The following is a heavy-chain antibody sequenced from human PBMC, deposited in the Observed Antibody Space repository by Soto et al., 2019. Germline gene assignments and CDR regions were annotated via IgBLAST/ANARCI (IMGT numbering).Heavy chain of an antibody. D-gene: IGHD6-13*01. CDR3: ARLPDRRPKQMIAAANAVS. J-gene: IGHJ5*02. Sequence: PSETLSLTCAVHGGAFSGYSWSWIRQPPGKGMEWIGEINDTGSTSYNPPLKSRVTISIDRSKRQFSLKLSSVTAADTAIYYCARLPDRRPKQMIAAANAVSWGPGTLVTVSS. CDR2: INDTGST. V-gene: IGHV4-34*01. CDR1: GGAFSGYS.